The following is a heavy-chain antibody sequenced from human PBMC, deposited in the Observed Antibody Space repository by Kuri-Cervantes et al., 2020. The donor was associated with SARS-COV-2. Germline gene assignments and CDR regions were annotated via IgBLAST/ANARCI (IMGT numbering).Heavy chain of an antibody. Sequence: GESLKISCAASGFTFSSYGMHWVRQAPGKGLEWVAFIWYDGSNKYYADSVKGRFTISRDNFKNTVYLQMNSLRAEDTAVYYCARPSNFHHDSGAYVWGHGTLVTVSS. J-gene: IGHJ4*01. V-gene: IGHV3-33*01. CDR1: GFTFSSYG. CDR3: ARPSNFHHDSGAYV. D-gene: IGHD3-22*01. CDR2: IWYDGSNK.